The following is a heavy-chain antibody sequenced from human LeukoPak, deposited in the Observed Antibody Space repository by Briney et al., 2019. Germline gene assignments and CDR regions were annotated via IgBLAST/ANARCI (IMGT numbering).Heavy chain of an antibody. J-gene: IGHJ6*03. CDR3: ARGLVPAASFYYYYYMDV. D-gene: IGHD2-2*01. V-gene: IGHV3-7*03. CDR1: GFTFSSYW. CDR2: IKQDGSEK. Sequence: PGGSLRLSCAASGFTFSSYWMSWVRQAPGKGLEWVANIKQDGSEKYYVDSVKGRFTISRDNAKNSLYLQMNSLRAEDTALYYCARGLVPAASFYYYYYMDVWGKGTTVTVSS.